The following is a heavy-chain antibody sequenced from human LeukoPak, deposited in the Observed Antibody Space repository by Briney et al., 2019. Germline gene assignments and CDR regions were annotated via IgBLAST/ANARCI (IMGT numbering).Heavy chain of an antibody. CDR3: AKDSAVATPPDY. J-gene: IGHJ4*02. Sequence: PGGSLRLSCAASGFTFSSYAMSWVRQAPGKGLEWVSAISGSSSSTYYADSVKGRFTVSRDNSKNTVYLQMNSLRAEDTAVYYCAKDSAVATPPDYWGQGTLVTVSS. V-gene: IGHV3-23*01. CDR1: GFTFSSYA. D-gene: IGHD5-12*01. CDR2: ISGSSSST.